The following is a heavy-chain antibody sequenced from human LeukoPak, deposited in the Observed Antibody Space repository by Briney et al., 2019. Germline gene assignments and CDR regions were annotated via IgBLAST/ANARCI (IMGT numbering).Heavy chain of an antibody. CDR2: INPTTGGT. CDR1: GCTFTDYY. V-gene: IGHV1-2*02. J-gene: IGHJ4*02. Sequence: ASVKVSCKASGCTFTDYYIHWVRQAPGQGFEWMGWINPTTGGTNYAQKFQGRVTMTRDTSISTANMEVSRLRFDDTAVYYCAKVGPSGSFLYYFDYWGQGTLVTVSS. CDR3: AKVGPSGSFLYYFDY. D-gene: IGHD1-26*01.